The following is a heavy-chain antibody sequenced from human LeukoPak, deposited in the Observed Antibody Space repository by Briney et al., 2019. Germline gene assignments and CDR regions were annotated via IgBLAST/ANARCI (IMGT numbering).Heavy chain of an antibody. D-gene: IGHD2-21*01. V-gene: IGHV4-59*01. CDR2: IYYSGST. Sequence: PGGSLRLSCTASGFTFGDYAMSWIRQPPGKGLEWIGYIYYSGSTNYNPSLKSRVTISVDTSENQFSLKLSSVTAADTAVYYCASLICGGDCPIWGQGTLVTVSS. CDR3: ASLICGGDCPI. CDR1: GFTFGDYA. J-gene: IGHJ4*02.